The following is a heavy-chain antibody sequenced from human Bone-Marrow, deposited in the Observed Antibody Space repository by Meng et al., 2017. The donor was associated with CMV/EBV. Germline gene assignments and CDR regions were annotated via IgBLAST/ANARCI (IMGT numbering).Heavy chain of an antibody. Sequence: ASGFTFSNFAMSWVRQSPRKGLQWVSSISGSGQRIYYADSVKGRFSVSRDNSQNILYLQMNSLRADDAALYFCAKSPSYSSGISMDYWGQGTLVTVSS. CDR1: GFTFSNFA. CDR3: AKSPSYSSGISMDY. CDR2: ISGSGQRI. J-gene: IGHJ4*02. V-gene: IGHV3-23*01. D-gene: IGHD6-25*01.